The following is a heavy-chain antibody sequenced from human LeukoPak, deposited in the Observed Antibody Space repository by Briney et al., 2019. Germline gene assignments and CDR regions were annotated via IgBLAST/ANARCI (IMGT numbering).Heavy chain of an antibody. D-gene: IGHD3-22*01. V-gene: IGHV4-4*07. CDR3: ARDQDYYDSSGYPFDY. J-gene: IGHJ4*02. Sequence: SETLSLTCTVSGGSISSYYWSWIRQPAGKGLEWIGRIYTSGSTNYNPSLKSRVTMSVDTSKNQFSLKLSSVTAADTAVYYCARDQDYYDSSGYPFDYWGQGTLVTVSS. CDR1: GGSISSYY. CDR2: IYTSGST.